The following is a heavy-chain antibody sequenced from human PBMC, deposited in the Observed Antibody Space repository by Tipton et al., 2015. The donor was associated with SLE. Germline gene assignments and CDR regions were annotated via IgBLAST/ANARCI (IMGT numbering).Heavy chain of an antibody. CDR1: GGSITSHY. CDR2: IYYTGST. CDR3: AREPGIRTAMFAPYYYGLDV. Sequence: TLSLTCTVSGGSITSHYWSWIRQPPGKGLEWIGYIYYTGSTDSNPSLRSRVTISVDTSKNQFSLKMSSVTAADTAVYFCAREPGIRTAMFAPYYYGLDVWGPGTTVTVSS. D-gene: IGHD3-10*02. V-gene: IGHV4-59*11. J-gene: IGHJ6*02.